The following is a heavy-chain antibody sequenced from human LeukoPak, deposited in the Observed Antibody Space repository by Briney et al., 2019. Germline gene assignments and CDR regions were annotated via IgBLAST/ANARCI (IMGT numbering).Heavy chain of an antibody. CDR2: VFYTGST. Sequence: SETLSLTCTVSGGSISSYYWNWIRQPPGKGLEWIGNVFYTGSTNYNPSLKSRVTILVDTSKNQFSLKLSSVTAADTAVYFCAREGTYYYGMDVWGPGTTVTVS. CDR3: AREGTYYYGMDV. V-gene: IGHV4-59*01. CDR1: GGSISSYY. D-gene: IGHD3-16*01. J-gene: IGHJ6*02.